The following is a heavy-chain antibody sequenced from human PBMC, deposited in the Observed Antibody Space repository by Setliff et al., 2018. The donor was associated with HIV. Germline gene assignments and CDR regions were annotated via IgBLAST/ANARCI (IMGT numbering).Heavy chain of an antibody. CDR3: ANGYDFWSGSSKGNFDY. Sequence: HPGGSLRLSCAASGFTFRSYAMSWVRQAPGKGLEWVSVISGSGGSTYYADFVRGRFTISRDNSKNTLYLQMNSLRAEDTAVYYCANGYDFWSGSSKGNFDYWGQGTLVTVSS. CDR2: ISGSGGST. D-gene: IGHD3-3*01. CDR1: GFTFRSYA. J-gene: IGHJ4*02. V-gene: IGHV3-23*01.